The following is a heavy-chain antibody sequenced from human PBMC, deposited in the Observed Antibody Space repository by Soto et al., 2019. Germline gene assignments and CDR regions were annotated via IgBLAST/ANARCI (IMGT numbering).Heavy chain of an antibody. J-gene: IGHJ6*02. CDR2: ISSSSSYI. V-gene: IGHV3-21*01. D-gene: IGHD2-15*01. CDR1: GFTFSSYS. Sequence: EVQLVESGGGLVKPGGSLRLSCAASGFTFSSYSMNWVRQAPGKGLEWVSSISSSSSYIYYADSVKGRFTISRDNAKNSLYLQMNSLRAEDTAVYYCVGSAHYYYGMDVWGQGTTVTVSS. CDR3: VGSAHYYYGMDV.